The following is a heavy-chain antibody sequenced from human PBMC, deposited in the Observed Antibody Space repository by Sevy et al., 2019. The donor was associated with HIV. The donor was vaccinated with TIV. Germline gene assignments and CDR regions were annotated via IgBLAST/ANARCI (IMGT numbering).Heavy chain of an antibody. Sequence: GGYLRLSCVAYGFTVSSNFMTWVRQAPGKGLEWVSIIYSGGDTYYADSVKGRFTISRDNSKNTLYLQMNNLRAEDTAVYYCARDLPLATASGGMDVWGQGTTVTVSS. V-gene: IGHV3-53*01. J-gene: IGHJ6*02. CDR1: GFTVSSNF. D-gene: IGHD6-13*01. CDR3: ARDLPLATASGGMDV. CDR2: IYSGGDT.